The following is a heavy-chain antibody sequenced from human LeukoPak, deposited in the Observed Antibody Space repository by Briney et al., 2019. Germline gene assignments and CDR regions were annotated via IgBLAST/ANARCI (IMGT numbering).Heavy chain of an antibody. V-gene: IGHV3-53*01. CDR1: GFTVSSNY. D-gene: IGHD3-3*01. J-gene: IGHJ3*02. CDR2: IYSGGST. CDR3: ARVDKFGKGDAFDI. Sequence: GGSLRLSCAASGFTVSSNYMSWVRQAPGKGLEWVSVIYSGGSTYYADSVKGRFTISRDNSKNTLYLQMNSLRAKDTAVYYCARVDKFGKGDAFDIWGRGTMVTVSS.